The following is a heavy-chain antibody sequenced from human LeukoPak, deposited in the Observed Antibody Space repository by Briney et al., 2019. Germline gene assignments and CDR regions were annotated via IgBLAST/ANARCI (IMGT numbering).Heavy chain of an antibody. CDR3: ARGPPYSSGWSDY. V-gene: IGHV4-59*01. J-gene: IGHJ4*02. Sequence: SSETLTLSCNVSGGSISNYYWSWIRKPPGKGLEWIGHIFYRGSTNYNPSLESRVTISLDTSKNQFSLRLNSVTAADTAVYYCARGPPYSSGWSDYWGQETLVIVSS. CDR1: GGSISNYY. D-gene: IGHD6-19*01. CDR2: IFYRGST.